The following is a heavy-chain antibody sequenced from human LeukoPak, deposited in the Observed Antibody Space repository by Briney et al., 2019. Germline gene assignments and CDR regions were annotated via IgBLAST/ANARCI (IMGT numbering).Heavy chain of an antibody. CDR1: GVSISSYY. V-gene: IGHV4-59*01. CDR2: IYYSGST. Sequence: SETLSLTCTVSGVSISSYYWTWIRQPPGEGLEWIGYIYYSGSTNYNPSLKSRVTISVDTSKNQFSLKLSSVTAADTAVYYCARALQPGVYAFDIWGQGTMVSVSS. J-gene: IGHJ3*02. D-gene: IGHD6-13*01. CDR3: ARALQPGVYAFDI.